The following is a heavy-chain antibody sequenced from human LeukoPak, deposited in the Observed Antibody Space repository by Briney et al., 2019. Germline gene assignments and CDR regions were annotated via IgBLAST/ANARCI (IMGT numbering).Heavy chain of an antibody. CDR2: TQYDGSNE. CDR1: GFTFSSYG. CDR3: ARGVVAAPQTFDY. D-gene: IGHD2-15*01. Sequence: GGSLRLFCAASGFTFSSYGMHWVRQAPGEGLEWVAYTQYDGSNEQYADSVKGRFSISRDSSKNILYLQMNSLRAEDTAVYYCARGVVAAPQTFDYWGQGTLITVSS. J-gene: IGHJ4*02. V-gene: IGHV3-30*02.